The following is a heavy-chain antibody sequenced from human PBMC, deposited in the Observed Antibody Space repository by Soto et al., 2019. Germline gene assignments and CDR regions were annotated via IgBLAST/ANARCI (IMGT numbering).Heavy chain of an antibody. D-gene: IGHD4-17*01. CDR3: ARAHSWASDDYGGKAPQEADY. J-gene: IGHJ4*02. V-gene: IGHV3-53*01. Sequence: EVQLVESGGGLIQPGGSLRLSCAASGFTVSSNYMSWVRQAPGKGLEWVSVIYSGGSTYYADSVKGRFTISRDNSKNTLYLQMNSLRAEDTAVYYCARAHSWASDDYGGKAPQEADYWGQGTLVTVSS. CDR2: IYSGGST. CDR1: GFTVSSNY.